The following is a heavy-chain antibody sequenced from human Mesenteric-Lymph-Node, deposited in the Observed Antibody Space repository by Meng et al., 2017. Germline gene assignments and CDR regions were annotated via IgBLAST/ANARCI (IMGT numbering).Heavy chain of an antibody. V-gene: IGHV3-11*04. CDR2: ISGSGSPI. Sequence: GESLKISCAASGFTFSDYYMSWIRQAPGKGLEWVSYISGSGSPIYNEDSVKGRFTISRDNAKNSLYLQMNSLRAEDTAVYYCARLANDGSGTVGATIPRSWGQGTLVTVSS. D-gene: IGHD1-26*01. CDR1: GFTFSDYY. J-gene: IGHJ5*02. CDR3: ARLANDGSGTVGATIPRS.